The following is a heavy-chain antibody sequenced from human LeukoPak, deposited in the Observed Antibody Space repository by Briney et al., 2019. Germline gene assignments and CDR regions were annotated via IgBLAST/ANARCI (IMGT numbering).Heavy chain of an antibody. J-gene: IGHJ4*02. CDR3: GKTTVGYSSGQKPAWPVDY. CDR2: IFSSGGSP. Sequence: GGSLRLSCEASGFTFCSHAMYWVRQAPGKGLEWVAGIFSSGGSPHYADPVKGRFTISRDNSRNTVYLQINSLRAEDTAVYYCGKTTVGYSSGQKPAWPVDYWGQGTLVTVSS. V-gene: IGHV3-23*01. D-gene: IGHD5-18*01. CDR1: GFTFCSHA.